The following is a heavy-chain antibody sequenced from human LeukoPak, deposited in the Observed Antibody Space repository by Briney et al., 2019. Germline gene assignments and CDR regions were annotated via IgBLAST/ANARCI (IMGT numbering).Heavy chain of an antibody. D-gene: IGHD5-24*01. CDR1: GGSFSGYY. J-gene: IGHJ4*02. V-gene: IGHV4-34*01. CDR2: INHSGST. Sequence: SETLSLTCAVYGGSFSGYYWSWIRQPPGKGLEWIGEINHSGSTNYNPSLKSRVTISVDTSKNQFSLKLSSVTAADTAVYYCARGSGERWLQLALDYWGQGTLVTVSS. CDR3: ARGSGERWLQLALDY.